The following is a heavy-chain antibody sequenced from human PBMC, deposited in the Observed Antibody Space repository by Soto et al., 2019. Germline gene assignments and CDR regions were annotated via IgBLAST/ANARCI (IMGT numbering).Heavy chain of an antibody. Sequence: SSVQVSCKASGGTFSSYAISWVRQAPGQGLEWMGGIIPIFGTANYAQKFQGRVTITADESTSTAYMELSSLRSEDTAVYYCARDLPTTVTDYYYYGMDVRGQGTAFTVS. CDR3: ARDLPTTVTDYYYYGMDV. V-gene: IGHV1-69*13. J-gene: IGHJ6*02. CDR1: GGTFSSYA. CDR2: IIPIFGTA. D-gene: IGHD4-17*01.